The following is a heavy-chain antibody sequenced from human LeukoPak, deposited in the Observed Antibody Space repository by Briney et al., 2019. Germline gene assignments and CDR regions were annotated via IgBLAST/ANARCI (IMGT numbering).Heavy chain of an antibody. D-gene: IGHD3-22*01. CDR2: IYYSGST. CDR3: ARLFDYYDRRYRGGDI. Sequence: SETLSLTCTVPGGSISSSSYYWGWIRQPPGKGLEWIGSIYYSGSTYYNPSLKSRVTISVDTSKNQFSLKLSSVTAADTAVYYCARLFDYYDRRYRGGDIWGQGTMVTVSS. V-gene: IGHV4-39*07. J-gene: IGHJ3*02. CDR1: GGSISSSSYY.